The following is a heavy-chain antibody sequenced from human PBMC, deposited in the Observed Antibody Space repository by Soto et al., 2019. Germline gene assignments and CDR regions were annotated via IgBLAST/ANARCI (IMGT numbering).Heavy chain of an antibody. Sequence: QVQLVQSGAEVKKPGSSVKVSCKASGGTFSSYAISWVRQAPGQGLEWMGGIIPIFGTANYAQKFQGRVTITADESTSTDYMELSSLRSEDTAVYYCARGYTAMVSHNFDYWGQGTLVTVSS. D-gene: IGHD5-18*01. CDR1: GGTFSSYA. V-gene: IGHV1-69*12. CDR2: IIPIFGTA. J-gene: IGHJ4*02. CDR3: ARGYTAMVSHNFDY.